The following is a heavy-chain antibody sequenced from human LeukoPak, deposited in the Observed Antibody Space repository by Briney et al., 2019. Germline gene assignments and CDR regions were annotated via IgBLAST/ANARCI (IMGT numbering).Heavy chain of an antibody. J-gene: IGHJ4*02. CDR1: GFTVSSNY. V-gene: IGHV3-53*01. Sequence: GGSLRLSCAASGFTVSSNYMXXXXXXXXXXXXXVSXXXXXXSXYYAXXVXXXXXXXXXXSKNTLYLQMNSLRAEDTAVYYCARKNXYAYGGFDYWGQGTLVTVSS. CDR2: XXXXXSX. CDR3: ARKNXYAYGGFDY. D-gene: IGHD2-2*01.